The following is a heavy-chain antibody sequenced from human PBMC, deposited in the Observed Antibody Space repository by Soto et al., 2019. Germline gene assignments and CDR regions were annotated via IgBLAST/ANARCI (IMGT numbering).Heavy chain of an antibody. CDR3: AWNGVAATPFVSHSFDY. CDR1: GGSISSYY. D-gene: IGHD2-15*01. Sequence: PSETLSLTCTVSGGSISSYYWSWIRQPPGKGLEWIGYIYYSGSTNYNPSLKSRVTISVDTSKNQFSLKLSSVTAADTAVYYCAWNGVAATPFVSHSFDYWGQGTLVTVSS. V-gene: IGHV4-59*01. J-gene: IGHJ4*02. CDR2: IYYSGST.